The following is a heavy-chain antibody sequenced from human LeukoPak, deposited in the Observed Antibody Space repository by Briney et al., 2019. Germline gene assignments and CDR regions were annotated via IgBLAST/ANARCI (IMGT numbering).Heavy chain of an antibody. CDR2: TSYDGSNK. Sequence: GRPLRLSCAASGFRLSSYDMHWVRQARGKGLEWVAVTSYDGSNKNYADSVKGRFTISRDNSKNTLYLQMNSLRAEDTAVYYCAKKSPGTYYAPPDYWGQGTLVTVSS. V-gene: IGHV3-30*18. J-gene: IGHJ4*02. CDR3: AKKSPGTYYAPPDY. CDR1: GFRLSSYD. D-gene: IGHD3-10*01.